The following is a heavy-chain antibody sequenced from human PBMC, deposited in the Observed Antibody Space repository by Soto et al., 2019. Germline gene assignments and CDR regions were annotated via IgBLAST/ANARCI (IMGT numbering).Heavy chain of an antibody. Sequence: QVQLVQSGXXVKKPESSVKVSCKTSGGTFVRHVISWVRQAPGQGPEWMGKINPLSGISNYAQKFQDRVTFTADTDSSTAYMELSSLRSDDTAVYYCATPACAATWCSPSHNLDHWGQGTLVTVSS. J-gene: IGHJ4*02. D-gene: IGHD2-2*01. CDR2: INPLSGIS. V-gene: IGHV1-69*09. CDR3: ATPACAATWCSPSHNLDH. CDR1: GGTFVRHV.